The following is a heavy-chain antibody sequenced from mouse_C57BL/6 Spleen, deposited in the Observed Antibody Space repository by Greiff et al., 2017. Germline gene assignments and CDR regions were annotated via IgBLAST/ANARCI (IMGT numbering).Heavy chain of an antibody. CDR1: GFNIKDDY. Sequence: VQLQQSGAELVRPGASVKLSCTASGFNIKDDYMHWVKQRPEQGLEWIGWIDPENGDTEYASKFQGKATITADTSSNTDYLQLSSLTSEDTAVYYCTKETVDYWGQGTTLTVSS. J-gene: IGHJ2*01. V-gene: IGHV14-4*01. CDR3: TKETVDY. D-gene: IGHD4-1*01. CDR2: IDPENGDT.